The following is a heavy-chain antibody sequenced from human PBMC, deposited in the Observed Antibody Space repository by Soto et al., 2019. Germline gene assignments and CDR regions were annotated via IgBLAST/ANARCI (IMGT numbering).Heavy chain of an antibody. Sequence: GGSLRLSCAASGFTFSSYAMSWVRQAPGKGLEWVSAISGSGGSTYYADSVKGRFTISRDNSKNTLYLQMNSLRAEDTAVYYCAKQMPYYYGSGATFGCFDYWGQGTLVTVSS. D-gene: IGHD3-10*01. CDR1: GFTFSSYA. CDR2: ISGSGGST. J-gene: IGHJ4*02. CDR3: AKQMPYYYGSGATFGCFDY. V-gene: IGHV3-23*01.